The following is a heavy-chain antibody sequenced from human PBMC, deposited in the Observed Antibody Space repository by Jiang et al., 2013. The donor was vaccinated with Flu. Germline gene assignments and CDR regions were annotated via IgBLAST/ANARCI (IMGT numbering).Heavy chain of an antibody. D-gene: IGHD6-19*01. CDR1: GFTFSNYA. Sequence: DLVQPGGSLRLSCAASGFTFSNYAMTWVRQAPEKGLEWVSSISGSGGDTYYTGSVKGRFTISRDNSKNTLYLQMNSLRAEDTALYYCAKDPDSIGWYGKAYFDFWGQGTLVTVSS. CDR3: AKDPDSIGWYGKAYFDF. CDR2: ISGSGGDT. J-gene: IGHJ4*02. V-gene: IGHV3-23*01.